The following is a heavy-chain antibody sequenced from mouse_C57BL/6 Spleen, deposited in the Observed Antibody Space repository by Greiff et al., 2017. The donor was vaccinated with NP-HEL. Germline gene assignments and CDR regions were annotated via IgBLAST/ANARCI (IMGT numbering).Heavy chain of an antibody. D-gene: IGHD1-1*01. CDR3: AKATVVAGGFYAMDY. CDR1: GFNIKDYY. Sequence: EVQLQESGAELVKPGASVKLSCTASGFNIKDYYMHWVKQRTEQGLEWIGRIDPEDGETKYAPKFQGKATITADTSSNTAYLQLSSLTSEDTAVYYGAKATVVAGGFYAMDYWGQGTSVTVSS. CDR2: IDPEDGET. J-gene: IGHJ4*01. V-gene: IGHV14-2*01.